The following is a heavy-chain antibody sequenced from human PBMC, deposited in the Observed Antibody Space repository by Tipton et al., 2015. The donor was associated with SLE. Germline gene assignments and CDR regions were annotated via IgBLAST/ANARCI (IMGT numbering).Heavy chain of an antibody. V-gene: IGHV4-31*03. CDR2: IYYSGST. D-gene: IGHD3-22*01. CDR3: AKLVDSSGYYGHAFDI. J-gene: IGHJ3*02. Sequence: TLSLTCTVSGGSIRSRTYYWSWIRQDPGKGLEWIGYIYYSGSTYYNPSLKSRVTISVDTSKNQFSLQLSSVTAADTAVYYCAKLVDSSGYYGHAFDIWGQGTMVTVSS. CDR1: GGSIRSRTYY.